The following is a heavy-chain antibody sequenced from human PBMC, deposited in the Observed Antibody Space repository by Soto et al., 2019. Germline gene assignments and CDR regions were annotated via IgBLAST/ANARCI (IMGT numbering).Heavy chain of an antibody. CDR3: VKDKWIRSGEQLIPGPFDY. CDR2: ISGSGGST. J-gene: IGHJ4*02. V-gene: IGHV3-23*01. CDR1: GFTFSSYA. D-gene: IGHD6-13*01. Sequence: EVQLLESGGGLVQPGGSLRLSCAASGFTFSSYAMSWVRQAPGKGLEYVSGISGSGGSTDYADSVKGRFTISRDNSKNTLYLQMNSLRGEDTAIYSCVKDKWIRSGEQLIPGPFDYWGQGTLVTVSS.